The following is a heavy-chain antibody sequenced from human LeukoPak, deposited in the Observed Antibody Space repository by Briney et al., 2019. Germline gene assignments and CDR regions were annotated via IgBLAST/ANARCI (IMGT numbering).Heavy chain of an antibody. J-gene: IGHJ4*02. CDR2: ISGSGGST. CDR1: GFTFSSYA. CDR3: AKDRGQWLARQRFDY. Sequence: GGSLRLSCAASGFTFSSYAMSWVRQAPGKGLEWVSAISGSGGSTYYADSVKGRFTISRDNSKNTLYLQMNSLRAEDTAVYYCAKDRGQWLARQRFDYWGQGTLVPVSS. D-gene: IGHD6-19*01. V-gene: IGHV3-23*01.